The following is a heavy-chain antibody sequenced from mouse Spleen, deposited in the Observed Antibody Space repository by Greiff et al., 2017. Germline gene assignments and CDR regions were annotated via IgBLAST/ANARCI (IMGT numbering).Heavy chain of an antibody. Sequence: VQRVESGPGLVQPSQSLSITCTVSGFSLTSYGVHWVRQSPGKGLEWLGVIWSGGSTDYNAAFISRLSISKDNSKSQVFFKMNSLQADDTAIYYCARNTRPHGGYFDVWGAGTTVTVSS. CDR1: GFSLTSYG. J-gene: IGHJ1*01. CDR3: ARNTRPHGGYFDV. D-gene: IGHD1-1*01. CDR2: IWSGGST. V-gene: IGHV2-2*01.